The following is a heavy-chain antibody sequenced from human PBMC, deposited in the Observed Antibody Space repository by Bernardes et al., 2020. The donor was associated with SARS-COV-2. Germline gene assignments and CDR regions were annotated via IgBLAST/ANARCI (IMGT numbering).Heavy chain of an antibody. V-gene: IGHV3-21*01. D-gene: IGHD2-15*01. CDR1: GFTFSSYS. CDR3: ARDFEVGFLDP. J-gene: IGHJ5*02. CDR2: ISSSSSYI. Sequence: GGSQRLSCAASGFTFSSYSMNWVRQAPGKGLEWVSSISSSSSYIYYADSVKGRFTISRDNAKNSLYLQMNSLRAEDTAVYYCARDFEVGFLDPWGQGTLVTVSS.